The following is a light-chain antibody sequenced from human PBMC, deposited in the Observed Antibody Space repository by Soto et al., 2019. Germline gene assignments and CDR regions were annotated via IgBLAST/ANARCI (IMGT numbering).Light chain of an antibody. CDR3: SSYTSSNTQV. J-gene: IGLJ2*01. CDR1: SSDIGGYNC. Sequence: QSALTQPASVSGSPGQSISVSCIGTSSDIGGYNCVSWYQQHPGKAPKLMIHDVSNRPSGVSDRFSGSKSGNTASLTISGLQVDDEAYYYCSSYTSSNTQVFGGGTKPTVL. V-gene: IGLV2-14*03. CDR2: DVS.